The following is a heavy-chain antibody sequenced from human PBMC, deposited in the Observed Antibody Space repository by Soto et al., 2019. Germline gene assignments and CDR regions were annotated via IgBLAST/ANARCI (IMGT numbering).Heavy chain of an antibody. J-gene: IGHJ5*02. CDR3: ARDQVTMVRGVITGWFDP. CDR2: IIPIFGTA. Sequence: QVQLVQSGAEVKKPGSSVKVSCKASGGTFSSYAISWVRQAPGQGLEWMGGIIPIFGTANYAQKFQGRVTITADNSTSTAYMELSSLRSEDTAVYYCARDQVTMVRGVITGWFDPWGQGTLVTVSS. V-gene: IGHV1-69*06. D-gene: IGHD3-10*01. CDR1: GGTFSSYA.